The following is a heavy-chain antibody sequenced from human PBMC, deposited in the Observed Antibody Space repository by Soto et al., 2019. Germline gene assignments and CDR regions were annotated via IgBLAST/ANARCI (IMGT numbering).Heavy chain of an antibody. D-gene: IGHD2-15*01. CDR2: ISYSGST. Sequence: TLSLTCTLPGGSISSGAYYWSWIRQHPGTGLEWIGHISYSGSTYYNTSLKSRVTISVDTSRNQFSLIVNSVTAADTAVYYCARHLTYCSAGSCYSDFPYYGMDVWGQGTTVT. V-gene: IGHV4-31*03. CDR1: GGSISSGAYY. J-gene: IGHJ6*02. CDR3: ARHLTYCSAGSCYSDFPYYGMDV.